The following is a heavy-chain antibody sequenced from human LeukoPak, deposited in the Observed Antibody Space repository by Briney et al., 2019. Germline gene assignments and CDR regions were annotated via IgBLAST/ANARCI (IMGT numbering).Heavy chain of an antibody. V-gene: IGHV3-21*01. J-gene: IGHJ4*02. D-gene: IGHD4-17*01. CDR3: ARGTTVTPPPFDY. CDR2: ISSSSYI. Sequence: PGGSLRLSCAASGFTFSSYSMNWVRQAPGKGLEWVSSISSSSYIYYADSVKGRFTISRDNAKNSLYLQMNSLRAEDTAVYYCARGTTVTPPPFDYWGQGTLVTVSS. CDR1: GFTFSSYS.